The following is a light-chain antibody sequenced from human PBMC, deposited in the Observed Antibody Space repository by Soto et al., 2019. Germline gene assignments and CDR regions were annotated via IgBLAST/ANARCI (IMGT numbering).Light chain of an antibody. CDR3: SSYTSTSTLVI. Sequence: SALTQPASVSGSPGQSITISCTGTSSDVGAYNYVSWYQQHPGKAPKLMIYDVSNRPSGVSNRFSGSKSGITASLTISGLQAEDEADYYCSSYTSTSTLVIFGGGTKLPS. CDR1: SSDVGAYNY. CDR2: DVS. J-gene: IGLJ2*01. V-gene: IGLV2-14*01.